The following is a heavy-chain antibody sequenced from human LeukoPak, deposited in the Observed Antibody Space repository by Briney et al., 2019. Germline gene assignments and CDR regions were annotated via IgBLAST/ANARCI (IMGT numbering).Heavy chain of an antibody. Sequence: PSETLSLTCTVSGGSISSGSYYWSWIRQPAGKGLEWIGRVYTSGSTNYNPSLKSRVTISVDTSKNQFSLKLRSVTAADTAVYYCARLRAGGYDFWVFDYWGEGTVVSVSS. CDR2: VYTSGST. V-gene: IGHV4-61*02. J-gene: IGHJ4*02. CDR3: ARLRAGGYDFWVFDY. D-gene: IGHD3-3*01. CDR1: GGSISSGSYY.